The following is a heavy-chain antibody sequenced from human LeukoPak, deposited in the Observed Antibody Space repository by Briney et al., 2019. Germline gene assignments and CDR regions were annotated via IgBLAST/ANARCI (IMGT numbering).Heavy chain of an antibody. J-gene: IGHJ4*02. D-gene: IGHD6-13*01. CDR1: GGSISMYY. CDR3: AAGYSTPMTDY. V-gene: IGHV4-59*01. Sequence: SETLSLTCTVSGGSISMYYWSWIRQPPGKGLEWIGYIYYSGSTNYNPSLKSRVTISVDTSKNQFSLKLSSVTAADTAVYYCAAGYSTPMTDYWGQGTLVTVSS. CDR2: IYYSGST.